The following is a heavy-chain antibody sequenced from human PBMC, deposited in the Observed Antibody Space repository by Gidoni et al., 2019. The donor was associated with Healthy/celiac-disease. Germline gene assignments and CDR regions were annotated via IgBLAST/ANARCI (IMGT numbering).Heavy chain of an antibody. CDR1: GYTFTGYY. CDR2: INPNSGGT. CDR3: ARAAMVNPGGWFDP. Sequence: QVQLVQSGAEVKKPGASVKVSCKSSGYTFTGYYMHWVRQPPGQGLEWMGWINPNSGGTNYAQKFQGWVTMTRDTSISTAYMELSRLRSDDTAVYYCARAAMVNPGGWFDPWGQGTLVTVSS. J-gene: IGHJ5*02. D-gene: IGHD5-18*01. V-gene: IGHV1-2*04.